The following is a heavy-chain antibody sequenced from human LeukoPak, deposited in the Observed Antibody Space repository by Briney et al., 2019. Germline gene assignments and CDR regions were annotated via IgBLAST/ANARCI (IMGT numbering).Heavy chain of an antibody. D-gene: IGHD1-1*01. CDR3: ANNWNFDN. V-gene: IGHV3-23*01. CDR2: ISGGSATGGIT. J-gene: IGHJ4*02. CDR1: GFNFNIYA. Sequence: PGESLRLSCVASGFNFNIYAMCWVRQAPGKGLEWVSAISGGSATGGITHYADSVNCRFTISRDNSKNTLYLQMNSLRAEDTAVYYCANNWNFDNWGQGTLVTVSS.